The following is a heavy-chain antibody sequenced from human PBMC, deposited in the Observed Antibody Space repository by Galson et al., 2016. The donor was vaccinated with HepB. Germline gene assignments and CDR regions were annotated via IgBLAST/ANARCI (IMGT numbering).Heavy chain of an antibody. CDR1: GDSVSRNSVA. J-gene: IGHJ6*02. Sequence: AISGDSVSRNSVAWNWIRPSPSRGLEWLGRTYYRSKWFNDYAVSVKSRITINADTSKNQFSLQLNSVTPEDTAVYYCARGLLKDGLDVWGQGTTVTVSS. V-gene: IGHV6-1*01. CDR2: TYYRSKWFN. CDR3: ARGLLKDGLDV.